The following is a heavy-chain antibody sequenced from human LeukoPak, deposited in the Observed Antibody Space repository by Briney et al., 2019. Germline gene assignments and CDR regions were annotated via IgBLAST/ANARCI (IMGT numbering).Heavy chain of an antibody. J-gene: IGHJ4*02. Sequence: SETLSLTCPVSGDSITGRYWSWIRQPPGKSLEWIGYMYDSGRTLYNPSLESRVTISVDTSKNQFSLKVSSVTAADTAVYYCGRSRGYSGRYSGYRGPGTLVTVAS. CDR2: MYDSGRT. D-gene: IGHD1-26*01. CDR3: GRSRGYSGRYSGY. V-gene: IGHV4-59*11. CDR1: GDSITGRY.